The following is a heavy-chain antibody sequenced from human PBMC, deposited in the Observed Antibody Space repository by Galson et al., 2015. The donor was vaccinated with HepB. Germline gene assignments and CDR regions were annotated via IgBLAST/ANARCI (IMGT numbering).Heavy chain of an antibody. Sequence: SLRLSCAASGFTFSSYAMSWVRQAPGKGLEWVSTISGSGGGTYYADSVKGRFTISRDNSKNTLYLQMNGLRAEDTAVYYCAKVGPPSLNPYYFDYWGQGTLVTVSS. CDR3: AKVGPPSLNPYYFDY. D-gene: IGHD3-16*01. J-gene: IGHJ4*02. CDR1: GFTFSSYA. CDR2: ISGSGGGT. V-gene: IGHV3-23*01.